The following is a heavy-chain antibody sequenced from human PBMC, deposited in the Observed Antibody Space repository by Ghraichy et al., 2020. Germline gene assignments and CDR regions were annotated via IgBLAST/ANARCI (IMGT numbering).Heavy chain of an antibody. D-gene: IGHD3-9*01. J-gene: IGHJ3*02. CDR1: GFTFSGYG. CDR2: ISSGSGYI. Sequence: GSLRLSCAASGFTFSGYGMHWVRQAPGEGLEWVSSISSGSGYIYYADSVKGRFTISRDNARNSLYLQMNSLRAEDTAVYYCARDFLTAPRHDAFDIWGQGTMVTVSS. CDR3: ARDFLTAPRHDAFDI. V-gene: IGHV3-21*01.